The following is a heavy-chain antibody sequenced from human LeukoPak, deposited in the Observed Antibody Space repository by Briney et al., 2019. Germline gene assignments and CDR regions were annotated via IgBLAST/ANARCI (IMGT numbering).Heavy chain of an antibody. J-gene: IGHJ6*03. CDR1: GFTFSSYS. V-gene: IGHV3-21*01. CDR3: ARDKGTITPRGYYYYMDV. Sequence: GGSLRLSCAASGFTFSSYSMNWVRQAPGKGLEWVSSISSSSSYIYYADSVKGRFTVSRDNAKNSLYLQMNNLRAEDTAVYYCARDKGTITPRGYYYYMDVWGRGTTVTVSS. D-gene: IGHD5-24*01. CDR2: ISSSSSYI.